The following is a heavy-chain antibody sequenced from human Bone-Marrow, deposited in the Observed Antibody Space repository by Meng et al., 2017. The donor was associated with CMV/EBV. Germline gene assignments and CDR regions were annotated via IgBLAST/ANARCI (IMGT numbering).Heavy chain of an antibody. D-gene: IGHD4-23*01. V-gene: IGHV1-2*02. J-gene: IGHJ6*02. Sequence: ASVKVSCKASGYTFTGYYMHWVRQAPGQGLEWMGWINPNSGGTNYAQKFQGRVTMTRDTSISTAYMELSRLRSDDTAVYYCARYTGNSASYYYYGIDVWGQGTTVTVSS. CDR3: ARYTGNSASYYYYGIDV. CDR2: INPNSGGT. CDR1: GYTFTGYY.